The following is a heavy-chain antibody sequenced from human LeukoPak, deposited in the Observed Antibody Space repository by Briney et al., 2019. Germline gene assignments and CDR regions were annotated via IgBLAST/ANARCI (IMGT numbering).Heavy chain of an antibody. CDR3: AKDRNSWPTNFDS. D-gene: IGHD2-15*01. CDR2: ISSSGGTT. V-gene: IGHV3-23*01. J-gene: IGHJ4*02. Sequence: GGSLRLSCAASVFTFSPYAVNWVPQAPGKGLEWVSAISSSGGTTYYADSVKGRFSISRDSSKNTLYLQMNSLRAEDTAVYYCAKDRNSWPTNFDSWGQGTLVTVSA. CDR1: VFTFSPYA.